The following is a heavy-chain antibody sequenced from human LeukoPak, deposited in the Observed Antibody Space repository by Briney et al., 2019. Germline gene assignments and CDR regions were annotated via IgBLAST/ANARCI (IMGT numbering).Heavy chain of an antibody. CDR1: GFTFSHYN. J-gene: IGHJ4*02. CDR2: ITGSRSSI. Sequence: GGSLRLSCAASGFTFSHYNMNWVRQAPGKGLEWVSYITGSRSSIYYADSVRGRFTISRDNAKNSLYLQMNSLKTEDAAVYYCTRYNVGFESWGQGTLVTVSS. CDR3: TRYNVGFES. V-gene: IGHV3-48*04. D-gene: IGHD1-1*01.